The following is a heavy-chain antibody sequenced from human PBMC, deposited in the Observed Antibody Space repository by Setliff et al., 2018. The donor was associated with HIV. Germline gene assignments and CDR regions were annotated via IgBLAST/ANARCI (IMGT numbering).Heavy chain of an antibody. D-gene: IGHD6-19*01. CDR2: INPTGGST. Sequence: AASVKVSCKASGYTFTSYGISWVRQAPGQGLEWMGVINPTGGSTRNTQKFQGRVAMTRDTSTSTVYMELSSLRSEDTAMYHCARDRSSGWSKDWFDTWGQGILVTVSS. CDR3: ARDRSSGWSKDWFDT. J-gene: IGHJ5*02. V-gene: IGHV1-46*01. CDR1: GYTFTSYG.